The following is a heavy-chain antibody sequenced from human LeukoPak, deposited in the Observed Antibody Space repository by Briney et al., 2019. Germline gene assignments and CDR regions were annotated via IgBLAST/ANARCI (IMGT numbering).Heavy chain of an antibody. V-gene: IGHV2-5*02. J-gene: IGHJ4*02. CDR3: AQWHTSSVTFDC. Sequence: SGPTLVNPTQTLTLTCSFSGFSLRTSGVGVGWIRQPPGKALEWLAVIYWDDDKRYSPSLKSRLSITKDTSKSQVVLSMTNMDPVDTATYYCAQWHTSSVTFDCWGQGTLVTASS. D-gene: IGHD5-18*01. CDR1: GFSLRTSGVG. CDR2: IYWDDDK.